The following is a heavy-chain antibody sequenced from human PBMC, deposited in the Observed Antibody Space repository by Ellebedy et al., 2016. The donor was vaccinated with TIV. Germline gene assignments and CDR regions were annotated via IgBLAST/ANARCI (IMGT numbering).Heavy chain of an antibody. J-gene: IGHJ5*02. Sequence: ASVKVSCKASGYTFTGYYMHWVRQAPGQGLEWMGWINPNSGGTKYAQKFQGRVTMTRDTSISTAYMELSRLRYDDTAVYYCARDPCSTTSCPWSDPWGQGTLVTVSS. CDR3: ARDPCSTTSCPWSDP. D-gene: IGHD2-2*01. CDR1: GYTFTGYY. V-gene: IGHV1-2*02. CDR2: INPNSGGT.